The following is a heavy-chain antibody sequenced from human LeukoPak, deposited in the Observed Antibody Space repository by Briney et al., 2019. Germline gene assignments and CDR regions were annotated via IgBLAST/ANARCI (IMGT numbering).Heavy chain of an antibody. CDR1: GFEFNVYG. CDR3: ARVLSGRGSLYDYYYYMDV. D-gene: IGHD3-10*01. Sequence: GGSLRLSCAASGFEFNVYGMNWVRQAPGKGLEWVSGISYSGRSTYYADSVKGRFTISRDNSENTLYLQMNSLRGDDTAVYYCARVLSGRGSLYDYYYYMDVWGKGTTVTISS. CDR2: ISYSGRST. J-gene: IGHJ6*03. V-gene: IGHV3-23*01.